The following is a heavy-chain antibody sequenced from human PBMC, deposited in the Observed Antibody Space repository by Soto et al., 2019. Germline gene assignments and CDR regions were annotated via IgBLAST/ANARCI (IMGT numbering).Heavy chain of an antibody. CDR2: ISGSGDT. D-gene: IGHD2-21*02. CDR3: ATYGGDSGGFEYFKY. Sequence: EVQLLESGGGLVQPGGSLRLSCAASGLTFSSYGMTWVRQAPGKGLEWVSAISGSGDTYNVDSLKGRFTISRDNTKSTLFLQMNSLIAEDTAVYYCATYGGDSGGFEYFKYWGQGTLVTVSS. V-gene: IGHV3-23*01. CDR1: GLTFSSYG. J-gene: IGHJ1*01.